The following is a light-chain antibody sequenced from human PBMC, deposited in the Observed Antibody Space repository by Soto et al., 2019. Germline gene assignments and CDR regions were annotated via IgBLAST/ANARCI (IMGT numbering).Light chain of an antibody. J-gene: IGKJ2*01. V-gene: IGKV2-30*01. CDR2: KVS. CDR3: MQRTHWPYT. Sequence: PQLQPSRPSPLGKPPSSSCRFVQNPLISVEKTSLNWFQQRPVQSPRRLIAKVSNRDSEVPDIFSGSGSGSDFTLKISRVEAEDVGIYYCMQRTHWPYTFGQGTKLEIK. CDR1: QNPLISVEKTS.